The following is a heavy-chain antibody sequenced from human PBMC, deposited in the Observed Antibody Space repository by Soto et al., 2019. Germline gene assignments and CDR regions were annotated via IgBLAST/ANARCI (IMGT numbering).Heavy chain of an antibody. CDR1: GGSISSSSYY. Sequence: QLQLQESGPGLVKPSETLSLTCTVSGGSISSSSYYWGWVRQPPWKGLEWIGSIDYSGSTYYNPSLKSRVTIYVNTTKNQFTLRQNSVTAADRAVYYCAREWNYHGGGWFDPWGQRTLITVSS. J-gene: IGHJ5*02. CDR2: IDYSGST. CDR3: AREWNYHGGGWFDP. D-gene: IGHD1-7*01. V-gene: IGHV4-39*02.